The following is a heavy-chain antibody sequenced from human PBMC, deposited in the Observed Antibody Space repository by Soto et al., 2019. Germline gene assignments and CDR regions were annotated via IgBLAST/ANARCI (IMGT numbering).Heavy chain of an antibody. J-gene: IGHJ4*01. CDR2: AYYRSKWYY. D-gene: IGHD1-26*01. Sequence: QTLSLTCAITGDSVSSNSAGWSWVRQSPSRGLEWLGRAYYRSKWYYEYAVSVRGRITINPDTSKNQYSLQLNSVTPEDTAVYFCARGEQYSGRIFDYWGQGTLVTVSS. CDR3: ARGEQYSGRIFDY. V-gene: IGHV6-1*01. CDR1: GDSVSSNSAG.